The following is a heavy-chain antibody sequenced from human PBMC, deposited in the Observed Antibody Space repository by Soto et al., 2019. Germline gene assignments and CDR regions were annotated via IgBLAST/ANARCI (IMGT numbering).Heavy chain of an antibody. V-gene: IGHV3-48*03. CDR1: GXTFSSYY. CDR2: ISHGGSTI. J-gene: IGHJ4*02. Sequence: GSLRISCAASGXTFSSYYMNWVRQAPGKGLEWVSYISHGGSTIYYADSVKGRLTTSRDNAKNSLYLQMNSLWAEDTAVYYCATFPRSSKRGYWAQATLVTVSS. D-gene: IGHD3-10*01. CDR3: ATFPRSSKRGY.